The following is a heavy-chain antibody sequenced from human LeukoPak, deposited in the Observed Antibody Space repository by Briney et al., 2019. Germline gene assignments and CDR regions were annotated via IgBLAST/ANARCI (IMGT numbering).Heavy chain of an antibody. CDR1: GFTFSSYW. CDR3: ARAVRTYDSSGDYLDAFDI. J-gene: IGHJ3*02. V-gene: IGHV3-74*01. Sequence: GGSLRLSCAASGFTFSSYWMHWVRQAPGKGLVWVSRINSDGSSTSYADSVKGRFTISRDNTKNTLYLQMKSLRAEDTAVYYCARAVRTYDSSGDYLDAFDIWGQGTMVTVSS. CDR2: INSDGSST. D-gene: IGHD3-22*01.